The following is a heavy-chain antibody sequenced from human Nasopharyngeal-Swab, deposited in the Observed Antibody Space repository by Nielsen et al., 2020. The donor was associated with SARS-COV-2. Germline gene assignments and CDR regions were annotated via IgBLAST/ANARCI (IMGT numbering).Heavy chain of an antibody. Sequence: GESLKISCAASGFTFSSYWSSWVRQAPGKGLEWVANIKQDGSEKYYVDSVKGRFTISRDNAKNSLYLQMNSLRAEDTAVYYCARDAGRMMGPAMDVWGQGTTVTVSS. D-gene: IGHD2-15*01. V-gene: IGHV3-7*01. J-gene: IGHJ6*02. CDR2: IKQDGSEK. CDR3: ARDAGRMMGPAMDV. CDR1: GFTFSSYW.